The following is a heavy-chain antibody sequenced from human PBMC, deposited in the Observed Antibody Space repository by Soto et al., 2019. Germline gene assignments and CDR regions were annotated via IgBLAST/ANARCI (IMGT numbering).Heavy chain of an antibody. V-gene: IGHV1-18*01. J-gene: IGHJ2*01. CDR1: GYTCNNYG. D-gene: IGHD2-15*01. Sequence: QVQLVQSGAEVKKPGASVKVSCKASGYTCNNYGISWVRQAPGQGLEWMGWIGPYNGNTDHAQNFQCRVTMTTDTSTNTAYMELRSLRSDDTALYYCARCYCSVGSCYTCWHFDLWGRGTLVTVSS. CDR2: IGPYNGNT. CDR3: ARCYCSVGSCYTCWHFDL.